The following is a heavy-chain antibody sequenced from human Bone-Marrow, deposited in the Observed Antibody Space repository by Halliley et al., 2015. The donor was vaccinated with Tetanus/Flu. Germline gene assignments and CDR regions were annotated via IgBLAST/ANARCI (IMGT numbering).Heavy chain of an antibody. CDR2: ISSNSKSI. Sequence: SLRLSCAATGFTFSSYFMNWVRQVPGKGLEWVSAISSNSKSIYYADSAKGRFTISRDNAKNSLYLQMNSLRAEDTAVYYCATGKCSGDCYDYWGQGTLVTVSS. J-gene: IGHJ4*02. CDR3: ATGKCSGDCYDY. D-gene: IGHD2-15*01. V-gene: IGHV3-21*06. CDR1: GFTFSSYF.